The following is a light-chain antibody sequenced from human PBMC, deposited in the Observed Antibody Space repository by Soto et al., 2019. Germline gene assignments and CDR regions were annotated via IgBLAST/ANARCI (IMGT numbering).Light chain of an antibody. CDR2: LNSDGSH. Sequence: QPVLTQSPSASASLGASVKLTCTLSSGHSSYAIAWHQQQPEKGPRYLMKLNSDGSHSKGDGIPDRFSGSSSGAERYLTIPSLQSEDEADYYFQTWGTGIQGVFGGGTKLTVL. CDR3: QTWGTGIQGV. CDR1: SGHSSYA. V-gene: IGLV4-69*01. J-gene: IGLJ2*01.